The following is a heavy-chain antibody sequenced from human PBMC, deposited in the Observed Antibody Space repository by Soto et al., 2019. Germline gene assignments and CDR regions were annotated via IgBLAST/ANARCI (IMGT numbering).Heavy chain of an antibody. CDR3: ARHPPKRVYAMVYYYYGMDV. V-gene: IGHV5-10-1*01. CDR1: GYSFTSYW. J-gene: IGHJ6*02. CDR2: IDPSDSYT. Sequence: PGESLKISCKGSGYSFTSYWISWVRQMPGKGLEWMGRIDPSDSYTNYSPSFQGHVTISADKSISTAYLQWSSLKASDTAMYYCARHPPKRVYAMVYYYYGMDVWGQGTTVTVSS. D-gene: IGHD2-8*01.